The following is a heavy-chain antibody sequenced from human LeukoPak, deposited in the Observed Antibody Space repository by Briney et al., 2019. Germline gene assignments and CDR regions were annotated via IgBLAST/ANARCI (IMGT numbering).Heavy chain of an antibody. V-gene: IGHV3-23*01. CDR3: AELGITMIGGV. CDR1: GFTFGSSA. CDR2: ISGSGSGGST. J-gene: IGHJ6*04. D-gene: IGHD3-10*02. Sequence: GGSLRLSCAASGFTFGSSAMSWVRQAPGEGLEWVSSISGSGSGGSTYYADSVKGRFTISRDNSKNTLCLQMNSLRAEDTAVYYCAELGITMIGGVWGKGTTVTISS.